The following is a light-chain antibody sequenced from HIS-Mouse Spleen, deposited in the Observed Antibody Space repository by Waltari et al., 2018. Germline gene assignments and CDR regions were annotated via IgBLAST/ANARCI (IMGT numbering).Light chain of an antibody. Sequence: DIQLTQSQSFMPAPVGDRVHITRRASQGISSYLAWYQQKPGKAPKLLIYAASTLQSGVPSRFSGSGSGTEFTLTISSLQPEDFATYYCQQLNSYPYTFGQGTKLEIK. CDR3: QQLNSYPYT. J-gene: IGKJ2*01. CDR2: AAS. V-gene: IGKV1-9*01. CDR1: QGISSY.